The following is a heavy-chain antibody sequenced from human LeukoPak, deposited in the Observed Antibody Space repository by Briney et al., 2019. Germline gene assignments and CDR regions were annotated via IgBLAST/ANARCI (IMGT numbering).Heavy chain of an antibody. D-gene: IGHD2-2*01. Sequence: ASVKVSCKASGYTFTSYGINWVRQAPGQGLEWMGWISAYNGNTNYAQKLQGRATMTTDTSTSTAYMELRSLRSDDTAVYYCARLDHGYCSSTSCYLTDYWGQGTLVTVSS. CDR3: ARLDHGYCSSTSCYLTDY. J-gene: IGHJ4*02. V-gene: IGHV1-18*01. CDR1: GYTFTSYG. CDR2: ISAYNGNT.